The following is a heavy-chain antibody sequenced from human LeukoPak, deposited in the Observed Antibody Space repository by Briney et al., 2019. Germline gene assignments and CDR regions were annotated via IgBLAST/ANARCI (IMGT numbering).Heavy chain of an antibody. CDR2: IYYSGST. D-gene: IGHD6-19*01. Sequence: SETLSLTCTVSGGSISSNSYYWGWNRQPPGRGLEWIGSIYYSGSTYYNPSLKSRVTISVDTSKNQFSLKLSSVTAADTAVYYCARQVSVAGTPNWFDPWGQGTLVTVSS. J-gene: IGHJ5*02. CDR3: ARQVSVAGTPNWFDP. V-gene: IGHV4-39*01. CDR1: GGSISSNSYY.